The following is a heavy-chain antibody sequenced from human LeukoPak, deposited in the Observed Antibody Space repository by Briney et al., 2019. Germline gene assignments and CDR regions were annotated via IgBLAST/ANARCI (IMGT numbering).Heavy chain of an antibody. Sequence: ASVKVSCKASGYTFTGYYMHWVRQAPGQGLEWMGWINPNSGGINYAQKFQGRVTMTRDTSISTAYMELSRLRSDDTAVYYCARGTDYYDSSGYYTDYWGQGTLVTVSS. J-gene: IGHJ4*02. CDR3: ARGTDYYDSSGYYTDY. D-gene: IGHD3-22*01. CDR1: GYTFTGYY. V-gene: IGHV1-2*02. CDR2: INPNSGGI.